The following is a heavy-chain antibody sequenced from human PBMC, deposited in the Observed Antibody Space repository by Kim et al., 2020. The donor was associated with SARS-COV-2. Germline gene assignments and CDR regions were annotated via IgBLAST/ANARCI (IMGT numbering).Heavy chain of an antibody. D-gene: IGHD3-16*01. J-gene: IGHJ4*01. Sequence: SETLSLTCAVYGGSFSGYYWSWIRQPPGKGLEWIGEINHSGSTNYNPSLKSRVTISVDTSKNQFSLKLSSVTAADTAVYYCARGLGRWLHQGWGTRYFD. CDR1: GGSFSGYY. CDR3: ARGLGRWLHQGWGTRYFD. V-gene: IGHV4-34*01. CDR2: INHSGST.